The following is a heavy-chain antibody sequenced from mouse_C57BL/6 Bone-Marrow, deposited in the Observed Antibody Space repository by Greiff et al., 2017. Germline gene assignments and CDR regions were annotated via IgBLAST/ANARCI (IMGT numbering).Heavy chain of an antibody. CDR1: GFTFSSYA. Sequence: EVMLVESGGGLVKPGGSLKLSCAASGFTFSSYAMSWVRQTPEKRLEWVATISAGGSSTYYPDTVKGRFTFSRDNAKNILYLQMSHLKSEDTAMSYCARAPMTTVVPDLDYWGQGTTLTVSS. CDR3: ARAPMTTVVPDLDY. D-gene: IGHD1-1*01. V-gene: IGHV5-4*03. J-gene: IGHJ2*01. CDR2: ISAGGSST.